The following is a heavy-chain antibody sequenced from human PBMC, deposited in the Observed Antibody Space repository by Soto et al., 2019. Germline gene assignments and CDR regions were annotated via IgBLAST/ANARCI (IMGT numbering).Heavy chain of an antibody. J-gene: IGHJ4*02. CDR3: ARLQEDDFWSGYCTGIGGYYFDH. CDR2: IYYSGST. D-gene: IGHD3-3*01. CDR1: GGSISSYY. V-gene: IGHV4-59*01. Sequence: SETLSLTCTVSGGSISSYYWSWIRQPPGKGLEWIGYIYYSGSTNYNPSLKSRVTISVDTSKNQFSLKLSSVTAADTAVYYCARLQEDDFWSGYCTGIGGYYFDHWGQGTLVTVSS.